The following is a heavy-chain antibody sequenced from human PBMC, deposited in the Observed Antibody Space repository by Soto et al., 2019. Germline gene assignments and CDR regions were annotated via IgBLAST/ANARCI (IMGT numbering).Heavy chain of an antibody. D-gene: IGHD2-2*01. CDR3: AKMSSAVVPAAWLYFDY. CDR1: GFTFSSYA. V-gene: IGHV3-23*01. J-gene: IGHJ4*02. CDR2: ISGSGGST. Sequence: EVQLLESGGGLVQPGGSLRLSCAASGFTFSSYAMSWVRQAPGKGLEWVSAISGSGGSTYYADSVKGRFTISRDNSKNTLYLQMNSLRAEDTAVYYCAKMSSAVVPAAWLYFDYWGQGTLVTVSS.